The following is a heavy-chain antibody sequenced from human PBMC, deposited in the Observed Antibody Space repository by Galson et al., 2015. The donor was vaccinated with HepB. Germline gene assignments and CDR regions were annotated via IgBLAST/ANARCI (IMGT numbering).Heavy chain of an antibody. CDR2: IYWDDDK. D-gene: IGHD2-2*01. CDR3: AHRRRAYCSSTSCYVDAFDI. CDR1: GFSLSISGVG. J-gene: IGHJ3*02. V-gene: IGHV2-5*02. Sequence: PALVKPTQTLTLTCTFSGFSLSISGVGVGWIRQPPGKALEWLALIYWDDDKRYSPSLKSRLTITKDTSKNQVVLTMTNMDPVDTATYYCAHRRRAYCSSTSCYVDAFDIWGQGTMVTVSS.